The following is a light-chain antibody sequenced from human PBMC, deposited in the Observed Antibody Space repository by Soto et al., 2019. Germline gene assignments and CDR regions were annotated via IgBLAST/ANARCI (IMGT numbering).Light chain of an antibody. J-gene: IGLJ2*01. CDR2: GNS. V-gene: IGLV1-40*01. CDR1: SSNIGAGYD. CDR3: QSYDSSLSGSVV. Sequence: QSVLTQPPSVSGAPGQRVTISCTGSSSNIGAGYDVHWYQQLPGTARKLLIYGNSNRPSGVPDRFSGSKSGTSASLAITGLQAEDEADYYCQSYDSSLSGSVVFGGGTNLTVL.